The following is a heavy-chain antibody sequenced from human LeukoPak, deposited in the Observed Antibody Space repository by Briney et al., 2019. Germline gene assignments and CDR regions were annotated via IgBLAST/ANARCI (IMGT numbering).Heavy chain of an antibody. V-gene: IGHV3-74*01. J-gene: IGHJ5*02. CDR2: INSDGSST. D-gene: IGHD2-8*02. CDR1: GFTFSSYW. Sequence: GGSLRLSCAASGFTFSSYWMHWVRQAPGKGLVWVSRINSDGSSTSYADSVKGQFTISRDNAKNSLYLQMNSLRAEDTAVYYCARDPSPWWSLEGFDPWGQGTLVTVSS. CDR3: ARDPSPWWSLEGFDP.